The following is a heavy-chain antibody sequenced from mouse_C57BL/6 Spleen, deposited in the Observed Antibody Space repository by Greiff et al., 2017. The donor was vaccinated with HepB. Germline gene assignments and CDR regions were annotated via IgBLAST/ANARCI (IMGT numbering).Heavy chain of an antibody. D-gene: IGHD4-1*01. J-gene: IGHJ3*01. Sequence: EVKLVESGGGLVKPGGSLKLSCAASGFTFSSYAMSWVRQTPEKRLEWVATISDGGSYTYYPDNVKGRFTISRDNAKNNLYLQMRHLKSEDTAMYYCARDGGWDGFAYWGQGTLVTVSA. CDR3: ARDGGWDGFAY. CDR2: ISDGGSYT. V-gene: IGHV5-4*01. CDR1: GFTFSSYA.